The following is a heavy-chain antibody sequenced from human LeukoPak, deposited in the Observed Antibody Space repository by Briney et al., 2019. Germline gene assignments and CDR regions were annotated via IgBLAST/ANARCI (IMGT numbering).Heavy chain of an antibody. CDR2: ISSSSSYI. Sequence: PGGSLRLSCAASGFTFSSYSMNWVRQAPGKGLEWVSSISSSSSYIYYADSVKGRFTISRDNAKNSLYLQMNSLRAEDTAVYYCARSGPRGYCSSTSCYLDYWGQGTLVTVSS. CDR1: GFTFSSYS. J-gene: IGHJ4*02. V-gene: IGHV3-21*01. CDR3: ARSGPRGYCSSTSCYLDY. D-gene: IGHD2-2*01.